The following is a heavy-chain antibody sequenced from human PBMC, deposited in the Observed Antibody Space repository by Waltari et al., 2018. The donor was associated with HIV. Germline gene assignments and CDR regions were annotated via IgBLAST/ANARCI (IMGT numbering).Heavy chain of an antibody. D-gene: IGHD6-13*01. Sequence: QVQLQESGPGLVKPSETLSLTCTVSSGSISSHSWSWIRQPPGKGLEWIGCIYDSGTTNYNPSLKGRVTISVDTSKNQFSLKLNSVTAADTAVYYCARGRIAGAGNFGYWGQGTLVTVSS. CDR3: ARGRIAGAGNFGY. J-gene: IGHJ4*02. CDR2: IYDSGTT. CDR1: SGSISSHS. V-gene: IGHV4-59*11.